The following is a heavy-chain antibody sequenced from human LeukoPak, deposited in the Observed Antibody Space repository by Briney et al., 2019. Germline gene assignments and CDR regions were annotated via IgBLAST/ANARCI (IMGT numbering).Heavy chain of an antibody. CDR3: ARDLAVAGTSEFDY. Sequence: GGSLRLSCAASGFTFSSYSMNWVRQAPGKGLEWVSSISSSSSYIYYADSVKGRFTISRDNAKDSLYLQMNSLRAEDTAVYYCARDLAVAGTSEFDYWGQGTLVTVSS. CDR2: ISSSSSYI. J-gene: IGHJ4*02. CDR1: GFTFSSYS. D-gene: IGHD6-19*01. V-gene: IGHV3-21*01.